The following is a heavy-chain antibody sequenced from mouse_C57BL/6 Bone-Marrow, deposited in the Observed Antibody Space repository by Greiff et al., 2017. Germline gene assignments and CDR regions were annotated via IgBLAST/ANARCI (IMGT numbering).Heavy chain of an antibody. V-gene: IGHV1-72*01. J-gene: IGHJ2*01. CDR3: ARERGSTTVVHNYFDY. D-gene: IGHD1-1*01. Sequence: QVQLQQPGAELVKPGASVKLSCKASGYTFTSYWMHWVKQRPGRGLEWIGRIVPNSGGTKYNEKFKSKATLTVDKPSSTAYMQLSSLTSEDSAVYYCARERGSTTVVHNYFDYWGQGTTLTVSS. CDR1: GYTFTSYW. CDR2: IVPNSGGT.